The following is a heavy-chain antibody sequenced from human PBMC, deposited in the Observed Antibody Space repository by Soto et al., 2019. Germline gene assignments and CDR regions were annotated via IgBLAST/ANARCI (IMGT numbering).Heavy chain of an antibody. V-gene: IGHV2-5*02. J-gene: IGHJ4*02. CDR2: IYWDNDR. Sequence: QITLKESGPTLVKPTEPLTLTCTFSGFSLSTSGAGVGWIRQPPGKSLERLALIYWDNDRRYNPGLKSRLDIPKEPSRKRVVLTMTNVDPVDTANYYYGHRRGGYNWDGGDFDYRGPGTLVTVSS. CDR3: GHRRGGYNWDGGDFDY. CDR1: GFSLSTSGAG. D-gene: IGHD1-20*01.